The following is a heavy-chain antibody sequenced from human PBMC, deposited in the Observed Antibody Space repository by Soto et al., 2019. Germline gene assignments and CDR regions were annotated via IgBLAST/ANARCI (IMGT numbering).Heavy chain of an antibody. CDR3: ANQTGTRRSDY. J-gene: IGHJ4*02. CDR2: ISGSGGST. Sequence: GGPMRLSCAASGFTFISYAMSWVRKAPGKGLEWVSAISGSGGSTYYADYVKGRFTISRDNSTSTAYMELSSLRSDDTAVDYCANQTGTRRSDYWGQGTLVTVSS. D-gene: IGHD1-1*01. V-gene: IGHV3-23*01. CDR1: GFTFISYA.